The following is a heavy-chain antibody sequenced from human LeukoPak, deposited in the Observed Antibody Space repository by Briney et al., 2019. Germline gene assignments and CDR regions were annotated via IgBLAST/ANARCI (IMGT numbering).Heavy chain of an antibody. Sequence: SETLSLTCGVSGGSVINTNWWTWVRQPPGKGLEWIGEVHLDGRTNYNPSLESRLTMSVDVSENQVSLKLTSVTAADTAVYFCARNGGHNQEHWGQGTLVTVSS. CDR3: ARNGGHNQEH. CDR1: GGSVINTNW. D-gene: IGHD1-1*01. CDR2: VHLDGRT. V-gene: IGHV4-4*02. J-gene: IGHJ4*02.